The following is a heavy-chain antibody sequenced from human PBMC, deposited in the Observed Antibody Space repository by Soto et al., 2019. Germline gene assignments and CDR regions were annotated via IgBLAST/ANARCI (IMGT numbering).Heavy chain of an antibody. CDR3: ASSSEITAYYYGMDV. V-gene: IGHV1-69*13. Sequence: EASVKVSCKASGGTFSSYAISWVRQAPGQGLEWMGGIIPIFGTANYAQKFQGRVTITADESTSTAYMELSSLRSEDTAVYYCASSSEITAYYYGMDVWGQGTTVTVSS. D-gene: IGHD6-6*01. CDR1: GGTFSSYA. J-gene: IGHJ6*02. CDR2: IIPIFGTA.